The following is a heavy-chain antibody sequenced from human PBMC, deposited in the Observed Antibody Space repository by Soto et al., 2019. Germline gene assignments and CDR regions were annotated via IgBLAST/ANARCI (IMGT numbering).Heavy chain of an antibody. CDR2: ISGSGGST. CDR1: GFTFSSYA. V-gene: IGHV3-23*01. CDR3: AKLLAPHCSGGSCGAFDI. Sequence: GGSLRLSCAASGFTFSSYAMSWVRQAPGKGLEWVSAISGSGGSTYYADSVKGRFTISRDNSKNTLYLQMNSLRAEDTAVYYCAKLLAPHCSGGSCGAFDIWRQGTMVTVPS. D-gene: IGHD2-15*01. J-gene: IGHJ3*02.